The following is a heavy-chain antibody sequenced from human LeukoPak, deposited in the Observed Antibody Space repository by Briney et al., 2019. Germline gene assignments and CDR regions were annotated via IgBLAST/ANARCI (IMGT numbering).Heavy chain of an antibody. J-gene: IGHJ4*02. D-gene: IGHD3-22*01. CDR1: GGSISSSNW. CDR2: IYHSGST. CDR3: ARGPGSSGYPLGY. V-gene: IGHV4-4*02. Sequence: SETLSLTCAVSGGSISSSNWWSWVRQPPGKGLEWIGEIYHSGSTNYNPSLKSRVTISVDKSKNQFSLKLSSVTAADTAVYYCARGPGSSGYPLGYWGQGTLVTVSS.